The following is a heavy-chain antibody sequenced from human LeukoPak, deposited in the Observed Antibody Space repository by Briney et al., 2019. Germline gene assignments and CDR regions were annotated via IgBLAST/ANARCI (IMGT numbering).Heavy chain of an antibody. Sequence: PSETLSLTCTVSGGSISSGGYYWSWIRQHPGKGLEWIGYIYYSGSTYYNPSLKSRVTISVDTSKNQFSLKLSSVTAADTAVYYCAGWVLQPNVNWFDPLGQGTLVTVSS. CDR3: AGWVLQPNVNWFDP. CDR1: GGSISSGGYY. CDR2: IYYSGST. J-gene: IGHJ5*02. V-gene: IGHV4-31*03. D-gene: IGHD1-1*01.